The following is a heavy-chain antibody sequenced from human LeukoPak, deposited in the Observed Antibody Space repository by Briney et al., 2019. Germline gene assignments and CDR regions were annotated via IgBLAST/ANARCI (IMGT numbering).Heavy chain of an antibody. D-gene: IGHD3-22*01. Sequence: ASVKVSCKASGYTFTGYYIHWVRQAPGQGLQWMGRINPNSGGTNYAQKFQGRVTMTRDTSISTAYMELSRLRSDDTAVYYCARDQTSGYYYMYYFDYWGQGTLVTVSS. CDR1: GYTFTGYY. J-gene: IGHJ4*02. CDR2: INPNSGGT. CDR3: ARDQTSGYYYMYYFDY. V-gene: IGHV1-2*06.